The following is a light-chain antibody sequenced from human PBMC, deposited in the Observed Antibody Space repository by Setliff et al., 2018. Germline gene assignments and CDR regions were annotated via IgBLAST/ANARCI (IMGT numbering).Light chain of an antibody. CDR2: EVS. V-gene: IGLV2-18*02. J-gene: IGLJ1*01. CDR3: MSYTTIRTYV. Sequence: QSVLTQPPSASGSPGQSVTISCTGTRSDVGGYNHVSWYQQHPDKAPKVIIYEVSVRPSGVPDRFSGSKSGNTASLTISGLQAEDEADYYCMSYTTIRTYVFGTGTKVTVL. CDR1: RSDVGGYNH.